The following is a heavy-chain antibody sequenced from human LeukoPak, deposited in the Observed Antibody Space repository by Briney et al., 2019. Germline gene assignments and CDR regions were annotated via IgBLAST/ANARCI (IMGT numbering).Heavy chain of an antibody. V-gene: IGHV3-23*01. Sequence: PGGSLRLSCAASGVTFTNYAMHWVRQAPGKGLEWVSGISNGGGSTYYADSVKGRFTISRDNSTHTVYLQMDSLRVEYTAVYYCVKAPYTSGPSNWFDPWGQGTPVTVSS. D-gene: IGHD6-19*01. CDR1: GVTFTNYA. CDR2: ISNGGGST. J-gene: IGHJ5*02. CDR3: VKAPYTSGPSNWFDP.